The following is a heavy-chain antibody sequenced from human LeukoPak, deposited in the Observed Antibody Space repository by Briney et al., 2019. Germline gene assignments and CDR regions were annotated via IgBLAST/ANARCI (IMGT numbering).Heavy chain of an antibody. CDR3: AKFEWIQLWLHGNDWFDP. V-gene: IGHV3-23*01. Sequence: GGSLRLSCAASGFTFSSYAMSWVRQAPGKGLEWVSAISGSGGSTYYADSVKGRFTIPRDNSKNTLYLQMNSLRAEDTALYYCAKFEWIQLWLHGNDWFDPWGQGTLVTVSS. J-gene: IGHJ5*02. CDR2: ISGSGGST. D-gene: IGHD5-18*01. CDR1: GFTFSSYA.